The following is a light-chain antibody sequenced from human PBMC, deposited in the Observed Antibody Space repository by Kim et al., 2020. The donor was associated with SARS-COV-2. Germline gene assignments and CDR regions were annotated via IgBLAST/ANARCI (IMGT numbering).Light chain of an antibody. Sequence: FVSPGESATLSCRASQSVSSNLAWYQQKPGQAPRLLIYGASTRATGIPARFSGSGSGTEFTLTISSLQSEDFAVYYCQQYNNWPYTFGQGTKLEI. V-gene: IGKV3-15*01. CDR1: QSVSSN. CDR3: QQYNNWPYT. J-gene: IGKJ2*01. CDR2: GAS.